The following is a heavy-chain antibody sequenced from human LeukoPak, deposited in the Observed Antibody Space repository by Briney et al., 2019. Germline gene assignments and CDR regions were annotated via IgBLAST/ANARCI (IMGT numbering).Heavy chain of an antibody. V-gene: IGHV3-74*01. D-gene: IGHD2-21*01. CDR1: GFTFSSYW. CDR3: ARGRLRGDFDY. J-gene: IGHJ4*02. CDR2: INSDGSST. Sequence: PGGSLRLSCAASGFTFSSYWIHWVRQAQGKGLVWVSRINSDGSSTGYADSVKGRFTISRDNAKNTLYLQMNSLRAEDTAVYYCARGRLRGDFDYWGQGTLVTVSS.